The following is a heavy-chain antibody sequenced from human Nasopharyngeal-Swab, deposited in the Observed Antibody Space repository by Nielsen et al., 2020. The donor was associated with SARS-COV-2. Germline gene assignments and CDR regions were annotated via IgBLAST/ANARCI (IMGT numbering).Heavy chain of an antibody. D-gene: IGHD4-17*01. V-gene: IGHV3-30*18. Sequence: GESLKISCAASGFTFSSYGTHWVRQAPGKGLEWVALISYDGSNKYYADSVKGRFTISRDNSKNTLYLQMNSLRAEDTAVYYCAKGGHGDRLDFDYWGQGTLVTVSS. CDR1: GFTFSSYG. CDR2: ISYDGSNK. J-gene: IGHJ4*02. CDR3: AKGGHGDRLDFDY.